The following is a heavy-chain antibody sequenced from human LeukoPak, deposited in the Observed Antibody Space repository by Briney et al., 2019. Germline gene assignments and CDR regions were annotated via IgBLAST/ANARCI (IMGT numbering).Heavy chain of an antibody. CDR2: IGTAGDT. V-gene: IGHV3-13*01. D-gene: IGHD2-8*01. CDR3: ARKMEGYYYYGMDV. Sequence: GGSLRLSCAASGFTFSSYAMSWVRQAPGKGLEWVSAIGTAGDTYYPGSVKGRFTISRENAKNSLYLQMNSLRAGDTAVYYCARKMEGYYYYGMDVWGQGTTVTVSS. CDR1: GFTFSSYA. J-gene: IGHJ6*02.